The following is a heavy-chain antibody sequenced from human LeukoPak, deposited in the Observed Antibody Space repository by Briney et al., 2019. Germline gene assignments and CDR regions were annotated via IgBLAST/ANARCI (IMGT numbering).Heavy chain of an antibody. CDR2: ISSSGSTM. V-gene: IGHV3-48*03. D-gene: IGHD3-10*02. CDR3: AELGINMIGGV. CDR1: GFTFSSYE. Sequence: PVGSLRLSCAASGFTFSSYEMNWVRQAPGKGLEWVSYISSSGSTMYYADSVKGRFTISRDNAKNSLYLQMNSLRAEDTAVYYCAELGINMIGGVWGKGTTVTISS. J-gene: IGHJ6*04.